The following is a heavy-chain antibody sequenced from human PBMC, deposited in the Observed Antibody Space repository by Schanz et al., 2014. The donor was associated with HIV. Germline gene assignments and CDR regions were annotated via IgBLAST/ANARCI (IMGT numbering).Heavy chain of an antibody. CDR2: ISSDGNNK. Sequence: VQLVESGGGVVQPGKSLRLSCAASGFTFSTYVMHWVRQAPGKGLEWVTLISSDGNNKYYADSVKGRFTVSRDNSKNTLYLQMNSLRAEDTAVYYCARDVSHDSSGHYSDYYYGMDVWGQGTTVTVSS. J-gene: IGHJ6*02. D-gene: IGHD3-22*01. CDR3: ARDVSHDSSGHYSDYYYGMDV. CDR1: GFTFSTYV. V-gene: IGHV3-30-3*01.